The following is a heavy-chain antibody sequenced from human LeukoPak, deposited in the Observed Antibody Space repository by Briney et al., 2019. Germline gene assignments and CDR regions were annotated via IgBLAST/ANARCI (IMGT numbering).Heavy chain of an antibody. CDR3: AAPAYYYGSGKFDY. CDR1: GFTFSSYA. V-gene: IGHV3-23*01. CDR2: ISGSGGST. J-gene: IGHJ4*02. Sequence: GGSLRLSCAASGFTFSSYAMSWVRQAPGKGLEWVSAISGSGGSTYYADSVKGRFTISRDNSKNMLYLQMTSLRAEDAAVYYCAAPAYYYGSGKFDYWGRGTLVTVSS. D-gene: IGHD3-10*01.